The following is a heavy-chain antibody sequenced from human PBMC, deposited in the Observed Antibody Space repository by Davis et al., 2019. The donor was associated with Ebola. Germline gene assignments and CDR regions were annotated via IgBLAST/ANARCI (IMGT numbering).Heavy chain of an antibody. V-gene: IGHV1-18*01. D-gene: IGHD4-17*01. CDR1: GYTFTTYG. CDR2: ISAYNGNT. CDR3: AREHGDYGGYFDY. J-gene: IGHJ4*02. Sequence: ASVKVSCKASGYTFTTYGFSWVRQAPGQGLEWVGWISAYNGNTNYAQKFQGRVTMTTDTSTNTAYLDLQSLRSDDTAVYYCAREHGDYGGYFDYWGQGSLVTVSS.